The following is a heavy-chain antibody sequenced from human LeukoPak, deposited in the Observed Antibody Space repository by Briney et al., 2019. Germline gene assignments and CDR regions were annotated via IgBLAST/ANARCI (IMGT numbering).Heavy chain of an antibody. D-gene: IGHD4-17*01. CDR3: ARGGHDYGDYLFDY. J-gene: IGHJ4*02. CDR2: IYYSGST. Sequence: SETLSLTCTVSAGSVSSGSYYWNWIRQPPGKGLEWIGYIYYSGSTNYNPSLKSRVTISVDTSKNQLSLKLSSVTAADTAVYYCARGGHDYGDYLFDYWGQGTLVTVSS. CDR1: AGSVSSGSYY. V-gene: IGHV4-61*01.